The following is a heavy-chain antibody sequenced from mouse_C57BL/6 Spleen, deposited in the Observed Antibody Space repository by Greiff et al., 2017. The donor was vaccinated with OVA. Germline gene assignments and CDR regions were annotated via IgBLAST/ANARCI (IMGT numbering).Heavy chain of an antibody. CDR3: ARRDYYGSSDY. V-gene: IGHV3-6*01. J-gene: IGHJ2*01. CDR2: ISYDGSN. CDR1: GYSITSGYY. Sequence: EVKLVESGPGLVKPSQSLSLTCSVTGYSITSGYYWNWIRQFPGNKLEWMGYISYDGSNNYNPSLKNRISITRDTSKNQFFLKLNSVTTEDTATYYCARRDYYGSSDYWGQGTTLTVSS. D-gene: IGHD1-1*01.